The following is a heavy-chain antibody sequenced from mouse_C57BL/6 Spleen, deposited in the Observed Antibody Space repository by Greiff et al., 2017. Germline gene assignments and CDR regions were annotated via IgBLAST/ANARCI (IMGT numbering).Heavy chain of an antibody. J-gene: IGHJ2*01. Sequence: VQLVESGAELVRPGTSVKVSCKASGYAFTNYLIEWVKQRPGQGLEWIGVINPGSGGTNYNEKFKGKATLTADKSSSTAYMQLSSLTSEDSAVYFCAMITTVVATSVDYWGQGTTLTVSS. V-gene: IGHV1-54*01. CDR3: AMITTVVATSVDY. CDR2: INPGSGGT. D-gene: IGHD1-1*01. CDR1: GYAFTNYL.